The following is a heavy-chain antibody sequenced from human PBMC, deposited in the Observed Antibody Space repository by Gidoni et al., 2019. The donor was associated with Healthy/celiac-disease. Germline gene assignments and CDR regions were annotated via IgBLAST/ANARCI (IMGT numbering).Heavy chain of an antibody. CDR3: ARESRDVDSPTLDY. V-gene: IGHV3-7*01. J-gene: IGHJ4*02. Sequence: EVQLVESGGGLVQPGGSLRLSCAASGFTFSSYWMSWVRQAPGKGLEWVANIKQDGSEKYYVDSVKGRFTISRDNAKNSLYLQMNSLRAEDTAVYYCARESRDVDSPTLDYWGQGTLVTVSS. CDR2: IKQDGSEK. CDR1: GFTFSSYW.